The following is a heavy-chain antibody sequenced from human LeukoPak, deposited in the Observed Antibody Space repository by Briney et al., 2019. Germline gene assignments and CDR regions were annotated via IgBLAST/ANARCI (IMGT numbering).Heavy chain of an antibody. CDR3: AKSNPSGGS. J-gene: IGHJ5*02. CDR2: ISGSDGKT. Sequence: GGSLRLSCAASGFTFSSYAMSWVRQAPGKGLEWVSTISGSDGKTYYADSVKGRFTISRDNFKNTLYLQMNSLRAEDTAVYYCAKSNPSGGSWGQGTLVTVSS. D-gene: IGHD3-10*01. V-gene: IGHV3-23*01. CDR1: GFTFSSYA.